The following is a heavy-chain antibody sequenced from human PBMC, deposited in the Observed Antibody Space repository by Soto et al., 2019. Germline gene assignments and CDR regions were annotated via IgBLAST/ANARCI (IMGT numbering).Heavy chain of an antibody. CDR2: ISSSGSTI. D-gene: IGHD6-6*01. Sequence: QVQLVESGGGLVKPGGSLRLSCAASGFTFSGYYMSWIRQAPGKGLEWVSYISSSGSTIYYADSVKGRFTISRDNAKNSLYLQMNSLRAEDTAVYYCASSKSSSRKIYYFDYWGQGTLVTVSS. CDR3: ASSKSSSRKIYYFDY. V-gene: IGHV3-11*01. CDR1: GFTFSGYY. J-gene: IGHJ4*02.